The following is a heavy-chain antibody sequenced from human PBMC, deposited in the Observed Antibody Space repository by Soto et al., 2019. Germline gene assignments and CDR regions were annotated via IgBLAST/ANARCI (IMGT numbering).Heavy chain of an antibody. J-gene: IGHJ5*02. D-gene: IGHD3-10*02. CDR3: ARDRYVASYNWFDP. V-gene: IGHV4-31*03. Sequence: SETLSLTCTVSGGSIRSGDYYWSWIRQQPGKGLEWIGYISYSGSTHYNPSLKSRITISVDTSKNQFSLKLTSVTAADTAMYYCARDRYVASYNWFDPWGLGDLVTVSS. CDR1: GGSIRSGDYY. CDR2: ISYSGST.